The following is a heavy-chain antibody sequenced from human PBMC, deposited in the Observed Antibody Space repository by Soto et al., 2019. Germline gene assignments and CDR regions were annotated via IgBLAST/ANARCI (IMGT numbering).Heavy chain of an antibody. J-gene: IGHJ5*02. CDR1: GGSISSFY. D-gene: IGHD3-10*01. CDR2: IYYSGST. Sequence: SETLSLTCTVSGGSISSFYWSWIRQPPGKGLEWIGYIYYSGSTNYNPSLKSRVTISVDTSKNQFSLKLSSVTAADTAVYYCARARLSRSWWFDPWGQGTLVTVSS. V-gene: IGHV4-59*01. CDR3: ARARLSRSWWFDP.